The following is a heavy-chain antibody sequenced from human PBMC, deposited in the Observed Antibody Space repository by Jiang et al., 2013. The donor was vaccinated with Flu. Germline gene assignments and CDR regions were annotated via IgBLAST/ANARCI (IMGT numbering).Heavy chain of an antibody. CDR1: AGSISGYY. CDR2: IYYSGSS. J-gene: IGHJ4*02. Sequence: PGLVKPSETLSLTCIVSAGSISGYYWSWIRQPPGKGLEWIGYIYYSGSSNYNPSLKSRVTISLDTSKKQFSLKLNSVTAADTAVYYCARLWGYYYDSSGYQKTGPFDYWGQGTLVTVSS. CDR3: ARLWGYYYDSSGYQKTGPFDY. D-gene: IGHD3-22*01. V-gene: IGHV4-59*08.